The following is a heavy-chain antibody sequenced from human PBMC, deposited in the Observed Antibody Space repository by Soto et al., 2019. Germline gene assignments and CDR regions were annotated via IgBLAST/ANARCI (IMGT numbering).Heavy chain of an antibody. D-gene: IGHD6-19*01. Sequence: EVQLLESGGGLVQPGGSLRLSCAASGFTFSILAMGWVRQAPGKGLEWVSVIDYTGGTTYYTDSVKGRFIISRDNSKKILDLQMNSLRTEDTAIYYCAKDATRTSGWYYFDYWGRGALVTVSS. CDR2: IDYTGGTT. V-gene: IGHV3-23*01. CDR3: AKDATRTSGWYYFDY. CDR1: GFTFSILA. J-gene: IGHJ4*02.